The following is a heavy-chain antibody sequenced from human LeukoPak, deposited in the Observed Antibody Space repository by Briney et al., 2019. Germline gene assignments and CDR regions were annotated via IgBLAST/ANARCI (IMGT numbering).Heavy chain of an antibody. CDR2: INPSGGST. V-gene: IGHV1-46*01. CDR1: GYTFTSYA. D-gene: IGHD2-2*01. Sequence: ASVKVSCKASGYTFTSYAMNWVRQAPGQGLEWMGIINPSGGSTSYAQKFQGRVTMTRDMSTSTVYMELSSLRSEDTAVYYCARDSRGYYYYMDVWGKGTTVTVSS. J-gene: IGHJ6*03. CDR3: ARDSRGYYYYMDV.